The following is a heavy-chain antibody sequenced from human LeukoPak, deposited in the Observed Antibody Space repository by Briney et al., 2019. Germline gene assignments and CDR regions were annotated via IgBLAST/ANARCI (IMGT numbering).Heavy chain of an antibody. CDR2: IKQDGSEK. CDR3: ARERRILRDLEWLVYFDY. D-gene: IGHD3-9*01. Sequence: GGSLRLSCAASGFTFSTYWLTWVRQAPGKGLEWVANIKQDGSEKYYRDSVKGRFTISRDNAKNSLYLQMNSLRAEDTAVYFCARERRILRDLEWLVYFDYWGQGTLVTVSS. V-gene: IGHV3-7*01. J-gene: IGHJ4*02. CDR1: GFTFSTYW.